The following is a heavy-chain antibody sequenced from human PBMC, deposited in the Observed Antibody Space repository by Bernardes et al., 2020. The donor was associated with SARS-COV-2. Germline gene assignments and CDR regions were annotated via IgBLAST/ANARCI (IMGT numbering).Heavy chain of an antibody. CDR1: GDSIKSGGYY. CDR2: IYRTGST. CDR3: ARHGYGHEFLQI. J-gene: IGHJ1*01. V-gene: IGHV4-61*02. Sequence: SETLSLTCTVSGDSIKSGGYYWSWIRQSAGKGLEWIGRIYRTGSTSYNPSLQSRVTMSLDTSKNQLSLNLNSVTAADTAVYFCARHGYGHEFLQIWGQGTLVTVSS. D-gene: IGHD5-18*01.